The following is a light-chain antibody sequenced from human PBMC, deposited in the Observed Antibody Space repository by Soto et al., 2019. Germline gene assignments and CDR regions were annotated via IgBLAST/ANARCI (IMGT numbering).Light chain of an antibody. V-gene: IGKV1-39*01. CDR1: QSISVY. J-gene: IGKJ2*01. CDR3: QPTYSIPYT. CDR2: AAS. Sequence: DIQMTQSPSSLSVSIGDTITITCRSSQSISVYLNWYQKKPGTPPKLLIYAASNLQSGVPSRFIGRGSGTEFTLTIRSLQHEDFASYYCQPTYSIPYTFGQGTNLEI.